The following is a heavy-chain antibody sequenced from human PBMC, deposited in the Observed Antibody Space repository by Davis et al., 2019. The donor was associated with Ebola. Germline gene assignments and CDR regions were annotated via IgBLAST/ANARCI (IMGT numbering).Heavy chain of an antibody. CDR3: ARDIGVRGMDV. J-gene: IGHJ6*02. CDR2: IRQDGNEH. Sequence: GESLKISCVGSGFTFSSNWMSWVRQAPGKGLEWVANIRQDGNEHYYVDSVKGRFTISRDNAKNSLYLQMNSLRAEDTAVYYCARDIGVRGMDVWGQGTTVTVSS. CDR1: GFTFSSNW. V-gene: IGHV3-7*01. D-gene: IGHD3-3*01.